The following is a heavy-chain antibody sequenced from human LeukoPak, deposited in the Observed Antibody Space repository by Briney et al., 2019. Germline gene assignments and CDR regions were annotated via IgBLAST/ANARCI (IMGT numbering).Heavy chain of an antibody. V-gene: IGHV1-8*01. CDR2: MNPNSGNT. D-gene: IGHD3-22*01. J-gene: IGHJ5*02. CDR3: ARMNYYDSSGEDNWFDP. Sequence: ASVKVSCKASGYTFTNYDINWVRQATGQGLEWMGWMNPNSGNTGFAQKFQDRVTLTRNTSISTAYMELSRLRSEDTAVYYCARMNYYDSSGEDNWFDPWGQGTLVTVSS. CDR1: GYTFTNYD.